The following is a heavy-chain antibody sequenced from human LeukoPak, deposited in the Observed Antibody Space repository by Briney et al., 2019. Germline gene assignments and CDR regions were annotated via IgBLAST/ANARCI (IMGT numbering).Heavy chain of an antibody. J-gene: IGHJ4*02. V-gene: IGHV5-51*01. CDR2: IYPGDSDT. CDR1: GYTFTSFW. CDR3: ARHQGIAVATPDY. D-gene: IGHD6-19*01. Sequence: GEYLKISCKGSGYTFTSFWIGWVRQMPGKGLEWMGIIYPGDSDTRYSPSFQGQVTISADKSISTAYLQWSSLKASDTAMYYCARHQGIAVATPDYWGQGTLVAVSS.